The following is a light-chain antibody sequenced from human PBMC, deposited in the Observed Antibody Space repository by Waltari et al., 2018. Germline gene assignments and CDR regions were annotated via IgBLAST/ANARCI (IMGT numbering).Light chain of an antibody. CDR3: QQYNRWPPGT. CDR1: QTIGSN. CDR2: HAS. Sequence: TVVTQSPVTLSVSPGERATLSCRTSQTIGSNLAWSQQRPGQAPRLLIYHASTRATGIPARFSGSGSETEFTLTISSLQSEDFAVYYCQQYNRWPPGTFGQGTKVEV. J-gene: IGKJ1*01. V-gene: IGKV3-15*01.